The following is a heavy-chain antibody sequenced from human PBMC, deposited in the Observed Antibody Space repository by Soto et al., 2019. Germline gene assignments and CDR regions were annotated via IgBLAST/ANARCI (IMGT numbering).Heavy chain of an antibody. J-gene: IGHJ4*02. CDR2: ISGSGGST. D-gene: IGHD3-3*01. V-gene: IGHV3-23*01. CDR1: GFTFSSYA. CDR3: AKNYDFWSGYPDY. Sequence: GGSLRLSCAASGFTFSSYAMSWVRQAPGKGLEWVSAISGSGGSTDYADSVKGRFTISRDKSKNTLYLQMNSLRAEDTAVYYCAKNYDFWSGYPDYWGQGTLVTVSS.